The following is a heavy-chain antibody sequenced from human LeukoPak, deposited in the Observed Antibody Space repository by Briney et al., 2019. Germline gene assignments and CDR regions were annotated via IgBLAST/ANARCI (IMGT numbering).Heavy chain of an antibody. CDR2: INPNSGST. CDR1: GYTFTGYY. J-gene: IGHJ6*02. CDR3: ARGDCSGGSCRIADV. D-gene: IGHD2-15*01. Sequence: GASVKVSCKASGYTFTGYYMHWVRQAPGQGLEWMGRINPNSGSTNYAQKFQGRVTMTRDTSISTAYMELSRLRSDDTAVYYCARGDCSGGSCRIADVWGQGTTVTVSS. V-gene: IGHV1-2*06.